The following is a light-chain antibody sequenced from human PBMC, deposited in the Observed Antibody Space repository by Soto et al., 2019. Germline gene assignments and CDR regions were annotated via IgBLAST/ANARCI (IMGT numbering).Light chain of an antibody. J-gene: IGKJ1*01. V-gene: IGKV1-27*01. CDR3: QKYNTAPQT. CDR2: AAS. Sequence: DLQMTQSPSSLSASVGDRVTITCRASQGIIDYLAWYQHKPGKAPNLLIYAASTLHSGVPSRFSGSGSGTDFTLTISNLQPEDVGTYYCQKYNTAPQTFGPGTKVEIK. CDR1: QGIIDY.